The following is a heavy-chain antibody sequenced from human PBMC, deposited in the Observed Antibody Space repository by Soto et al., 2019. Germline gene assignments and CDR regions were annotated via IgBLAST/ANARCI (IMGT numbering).Heavy chain of an antibody. Sequence: EVQLLESGGGLVQPGGSLRLSCAASGFTFSSYAMSWVRQAPGKGLEWVSGINDGGGSTLYADSVKGRFTISRDNSKNTLYLQMNSLRAEDTALYYCGKVGGIVDWNWFDPWGLGTLVIVSS. V-gene: IGHV3-23*01. D-gene: IGHD3-9*01. CDR2: INDGGGST. CDR1: GFTFSSYA. CDR3: GKVGGIVDWNWFDP. J-gene: IGHJ5*02.